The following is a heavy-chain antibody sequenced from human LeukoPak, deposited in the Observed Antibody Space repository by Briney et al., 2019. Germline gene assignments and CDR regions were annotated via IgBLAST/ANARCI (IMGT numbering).Heavy chain of an antibody. CDR3: ARSSILLTKNAFDI. CDR2: IIPIFGTA. CDR1: GGTFSSYA. V-gene: IGHV1-69*06. Sequence: ASVKVSCKASGGTFSSYAISWVRQAPGQGLEWMGGIIPIFGTANYAQKFQGRVTITADKSTSTAYMELSSLRSEDTAVYYCARSSILLTKNAFDIWGQGTMVTVSS. D-gene: IGHD2-15*01. J-gene: IGHJ3*02.